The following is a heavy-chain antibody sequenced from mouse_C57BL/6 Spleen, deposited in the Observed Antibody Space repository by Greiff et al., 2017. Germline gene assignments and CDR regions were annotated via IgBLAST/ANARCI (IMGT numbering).Heavy chain of an antibody. V-gene: IGHV1-72*01. D-gene: IGHD2-1*01. CDR3: ARDDYGNCGDFDG. CDR2: IDPNSGGN. Sequence: QVQLQQPGAELVKPGASVQLSCKASGYTFTSYWMHWVKQRPGRGLEWIGRIDPNSGGNKYNEKFKSKATLTVDKPSSTAYMQLSSLTSEDSAVYECARDDYGNCGDFDGWGTGTTVTVSS. CDR1: GYTFTSYW. J-gene: IGHJ1*03.